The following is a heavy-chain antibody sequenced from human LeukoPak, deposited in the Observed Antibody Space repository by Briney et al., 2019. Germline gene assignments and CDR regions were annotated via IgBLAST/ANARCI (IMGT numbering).Heavy chain of an antibody. D-gene: IGHD5-12*01. V-gene: IGHV3-23*01. CDR1: GFSFSSCA. CDR2: ISIRGGAT. CDR3: AKGGGYSDFDTYYFDY. Sequence: GGSLRLSCAASGFSFSSCAMIWVRQAPGKGLESVSDISIRGGATYYADSVKGRFTISRDNSKNTLYLQMNSLRAEDTAVYYCAKGGGYSDFDTYYFDYWGPGTLVTVSS. J-gene: IGHJ4*02.